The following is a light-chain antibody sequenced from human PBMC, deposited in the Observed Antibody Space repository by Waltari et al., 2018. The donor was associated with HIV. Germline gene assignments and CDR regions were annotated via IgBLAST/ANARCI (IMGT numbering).Light chain of an antibody. CDR3: QSYDSSLSAPVV. CDR1: SSNIGAGYH. Sequence: QSVLTQPPSVSGAPGQRVTISCTGSSSNIGAGYHVHWYQQLPGTAPKLLIYGNSNRPSGVPDRFSGSKSGTSASLAITGLQAEDEADYYCQSYDSSLSAPVVFGGGTKLTVL. J-gene: IGLJ2*01. CDR2: GNS. V-gene: IGLV1-40*01.